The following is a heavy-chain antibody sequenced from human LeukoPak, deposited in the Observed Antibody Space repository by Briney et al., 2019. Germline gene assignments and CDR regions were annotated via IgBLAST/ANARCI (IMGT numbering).Heavy chain of an antibody. Sequence: GGSLRLSCTASGFTFSSYWMSWVRQAPGKGPERVANIKQDGGEKYYVDSVKGRFTISRDNAKNSLYLQMNSLRAEDTAVYYCARLGARQVLDYWGQGTLVTVSS. J-gene: IGHJ4*02. V-gene: IGHV3-7*01. CDR2: IKQDGGEK. D-gene: IGHD4-17*01. CDR3: ARLGARQVLDY. CDR1: GFTFSSYW.